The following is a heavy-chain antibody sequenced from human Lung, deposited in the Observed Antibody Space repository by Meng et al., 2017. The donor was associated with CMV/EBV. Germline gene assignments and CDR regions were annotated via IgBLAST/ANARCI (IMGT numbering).Heavy chain of an antibody. Sequence: GEXXKISCSVYGNSITNYWLGWVRQMPGKGLEWMGIIYPGDSDTQYSPSFQGQVTISADKSISAAYLQWSSLKASDTAMYYCAVAPGWELLGGVDPWGQGTLVTVSS. V-gene: IGHV5-51*01. D-gene: IGHD1-26*01. CDR1: GNSITNYW. CDR3: AVAPGWELLGGVDP. CDR2: IYPGDSDT. J-gene: IGHJ5*02.